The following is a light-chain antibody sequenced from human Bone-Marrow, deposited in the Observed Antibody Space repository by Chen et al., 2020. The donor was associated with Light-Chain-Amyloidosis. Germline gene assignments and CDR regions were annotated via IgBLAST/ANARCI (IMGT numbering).Light chain of an antibody. CDR1: NIGSTS. V-gene: IGLV3-21*02. CDR3: QVWDSLSDQVV. Sequence: SYVLTQPSSVSVAPGQTATIACWGNNIGSTSVHWYQQTQGQAPLLVVYDDSDRPSGIPERLAGSNSGNTATLTISRVEAGDEADYYCQVWDSLSDQVVFGGGTKLTVL. CDR2: DDS. J-gene: IGLJ2*01.